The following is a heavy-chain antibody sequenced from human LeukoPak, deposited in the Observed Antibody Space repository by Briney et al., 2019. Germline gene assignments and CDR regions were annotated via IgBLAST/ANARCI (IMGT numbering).Heavy chain of an antibody. CDR2: ISSSSSYI. Sequence: PGGSLRLSCAASGFTFSGYSMNWVRQAPGKGLEWVSSISSSSSYIYYADSVKGRFTISRDNAKNSLYLQMNSLRAEDTAVYYCAKDLMKIVGATHNWFDPWGQGTLVTVSS. CDR3: AKDLMKIVGATHNWFDP. V-gene: IGHV3-21*01. D-gene: IGHD1-26*01. CDR1: GFTFSGYS. J-gene: IGHJ5*02.